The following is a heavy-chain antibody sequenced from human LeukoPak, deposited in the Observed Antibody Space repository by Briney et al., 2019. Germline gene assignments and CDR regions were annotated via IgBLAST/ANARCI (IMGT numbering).Heavy chain of an antibody. Sequence: PSETLSLTCAVSGYSISSGYYWGWIRQPTRKGLEWIGSTYHSGSTYYTPSLKSRVTISVDTSKNQFSLKLSSVTAADTAVHYCGRLEAAGISDWFDPWGQGTLVTVSS. CDR2: TYHSGST. CDR1: GYSISSGYY. J-gene: IGHJ5*02. V-gene: IGHV4-38-2*01. D-gene: IGHD6-13*01. CDR3: GRLEAAGISDWFDP.